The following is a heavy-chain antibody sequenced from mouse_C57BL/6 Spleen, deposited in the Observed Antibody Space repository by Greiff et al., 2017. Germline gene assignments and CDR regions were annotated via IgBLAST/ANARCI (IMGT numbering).Heavy chain of an antibody. D-gene: IGHD2-1*01. J-gene: IGHJ1*03. CDR1: GFSLTSYG. V-gene: IGHV2-6-1*01. Sequence: VQVVESGPGLVAPSQSLSITCTVSGFSLTSYGVHWVRQPPGKGLEWLVVIWRDGSTTYNSALKSRLSISKDNSKSQVFLKMNSLQTDDTAMYXCARHYGNFWYFDVWGTGTTVTVSS. CDR2: IWRDGST. CDR3: ARHYGNFWYFDV.